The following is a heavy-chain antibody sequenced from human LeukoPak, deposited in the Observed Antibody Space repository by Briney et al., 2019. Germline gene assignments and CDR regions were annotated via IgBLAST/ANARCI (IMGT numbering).Heavy chain of an antibody. CDR1: GFTVSSNY. CDR2: IYSGGST. V-gene: IGHV3-66*01. CDR3: ARDGGDTAIDSDY. D-gene: IGHD5-18*01. Sequence: GGSLRLSCAASGFTVSSNYMSWVRQAPGKGLEWVSVIYSGGSTYYADSVKGRFTISRDNSKNTLYLQTNSLRAEDTAVYYCARDGGDTAIDSDYWGQGTLVTVSS. J-gene: IGHJ4*02.